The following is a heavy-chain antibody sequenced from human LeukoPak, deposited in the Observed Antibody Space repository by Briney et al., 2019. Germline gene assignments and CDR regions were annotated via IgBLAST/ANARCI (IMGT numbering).Heavy chain of an antibody. Sequence: PGGSLRLSCAASGFTFSSYAMHWVRQAPGKGLEWVAVISYDGSNKYYADSVKGRFTISRDNSKNTLYLQMNGLRAEDTAVYYCARDSGPTGAFDIWGQGTMVTVSS. J-gene: IGHJ3*02. CDR1: GFTFSSYA. CDR3: ARDSGPTGAFDI. CDR2: ISYDGSNK. D-gene: IGHD1-14*01. V-gene: IGHV3-30-3*01.